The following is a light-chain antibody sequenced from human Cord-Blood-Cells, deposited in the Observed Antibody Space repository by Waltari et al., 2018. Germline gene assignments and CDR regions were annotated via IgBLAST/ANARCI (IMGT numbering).Light chain of an antibody. V-gene: IGKV3-11*01. CDR1: QSVSSY. Sequence: EIVLTQSPATLSLSPGESATLPCRASQSVSSYLAWYQQKPGQAPRLLIYGASNRATGIPARFSGSGSGTDFTLTISSLEHEEFAVYYCQQRSNWPPAFGQGTKVEIK. J-gene: IGKJ1*01. CDR3: QQRSNWPPA. CDR2: GAS.